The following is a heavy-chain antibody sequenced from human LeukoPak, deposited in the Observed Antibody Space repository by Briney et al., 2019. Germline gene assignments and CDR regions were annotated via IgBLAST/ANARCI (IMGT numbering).Heavy chain of an antibody. J-gene: IGHJ3*02. CDR2: FDPEDGEI. Sequence: GASVKVSCKVSEYTLTELSMHWVRQAPGKGLEWLGGFDPEDGEIIYAQKFQGRVTMSDDTSTDTAYMELGSLRSDDTVVYYCAADRGDYSGSYWTAFDIWGQGTMVTVSS. D-gene: IGHD1-26*01. V-gene: IGHV1-24*01. CDR3: AADRGDYSGSYWTAFDI. CDR1: EYTLTELS.